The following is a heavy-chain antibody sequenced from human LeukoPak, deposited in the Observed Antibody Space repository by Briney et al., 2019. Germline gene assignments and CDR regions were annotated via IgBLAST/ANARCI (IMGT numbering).Heavy chain of an antibody. V-gene: IGHV4-34*01. CDR2: INHSGST. J-gene: IGHJ5*02. D-gene: IGHD3-3*01. Sequence: PSETLSLTCAVYGGSFSGYYWSWIRQPPGKGLEWIGEINHSGSTNYNPSLKSRVTISVDTSKNQFSLKLSSVTAADTAVYYCARSPTDTYYDFWSGYYTTPWFDPWGQGTLVTASS. CDR3: ARSPTDTYYDFWSGYYTTPWFDP. CDR1: GGSFSGYY.